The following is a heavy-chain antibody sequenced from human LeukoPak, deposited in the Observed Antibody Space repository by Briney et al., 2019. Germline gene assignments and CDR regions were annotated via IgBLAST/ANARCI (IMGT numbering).Heavy chain of an antibody. J-gene: IGHJ4*02. V-gene: IGHV1-18*01. Sequence: ASVKVSCKASGYTFTSYGISWMRQAPGQGLEWMGWISAYNDNTNYAQNLQGRVTMTTDTSTSTAYMELRSLRSDDTAVYYCARDGYSSGWYVLDYWGQGTLVTVSS. CDR2: ISAYNDNT. CDR1: GYTFTSYG. D-gene: IGHD6-19*01. CDR3: ARDGYSSGWYVLDY.